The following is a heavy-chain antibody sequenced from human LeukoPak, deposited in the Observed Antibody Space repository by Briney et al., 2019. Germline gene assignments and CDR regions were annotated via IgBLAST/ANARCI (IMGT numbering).Heavy chain of an antibody. J-gene: IGHJ4*02. CDR2: IYYSGTT. CDR1: GFTFTTYW. Sequence: PGGSLRLSCAASGFTFTTYWPGWIRQPPGKGLEWIGSIYYSGTTYYNPSLKSRVTISVDTSKNQFSLRLSSVTAADTAVYYGARLDWLLWYFDYWGQGTLVTVSS. CDR3: ARLDWLLWYFDY. D-gene: IGHD3-9*01. V-gene: IGHV4-39*01.